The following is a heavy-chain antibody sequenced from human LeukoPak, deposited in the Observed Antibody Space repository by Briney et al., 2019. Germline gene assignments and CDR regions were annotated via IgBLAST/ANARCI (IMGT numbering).Heavy chain of an antibody. D-gene: IGHD3-10*01. V-gene: IGHV3-21*01. CDR1: GFTLSSSS. Sequence: GGSLRLSRAASGFTLSSSSMNWVRQAPRKGLEWVSAISTRDFINYADSVKGRFTVSRDHAKDSLYLQMNSLRAEDTAVYYCARILGDNGYGSGFFDYWGQGALVTVSS. CDR2: ISTRDFI. CDR3: ARILGDNGYGSGFFDY. J-gene: IGHJ4*02.